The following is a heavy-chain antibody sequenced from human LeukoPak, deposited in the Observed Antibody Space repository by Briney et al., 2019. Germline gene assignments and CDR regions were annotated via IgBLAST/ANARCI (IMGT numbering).Heavy chain of an antibody. CDR3: ARARCSSTSCRNDH. J-gene: IGHJ5*02. CDR1: GGSFSGYY. CDR2: INHSGST. D-gene: IGHD2-2*01. V-gene: IGHV4-34*01. Sequence: SETPSLTCAVYGGSFSGYYWSWIRQPPGKGLEWIGEINHSGSTNYNPSLKSRVTISVDTSKNQFSLKLSSVTAADTAVYYCARARCSSTSCRNDHWGQGTLVTVSS.